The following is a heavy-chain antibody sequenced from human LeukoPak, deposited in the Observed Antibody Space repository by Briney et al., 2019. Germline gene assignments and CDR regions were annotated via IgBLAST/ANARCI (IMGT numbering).Heavy chain of an antibody. D-gene: IGHD3-22*01. CDR3: AKGSSGYFVDL. Sequence: GGSLRLSWAASGFIFNNYGLIWVRQAPGKGLELVSAISNDGGGTNYADFVKGRFTISRDNSKNTLFLQMNSLRAEDTALYYCAKGSSGYFVDLWGQGTLVTVSS. CDR1: GFIFNNYG. J-gene: IGHJ5*02. CDR2: ISNDGGGT. V-gene: IGHV3-23*01.